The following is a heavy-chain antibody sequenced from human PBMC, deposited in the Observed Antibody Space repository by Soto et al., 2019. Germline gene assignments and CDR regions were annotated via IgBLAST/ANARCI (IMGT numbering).Heavy chain of an antibody. CDR1: GFTFSSYA. CDR3: AKDPYYYDTSEMDV. V-gene: IGHV3-23*01. J-gene: IGHJ6*02. D-gene: IGHD3-22*01. CDR2: IGGSGGST. Sequence: PGGSLRLSCAASGFTFSSYAMSWVRQAPGKGLEWVSAIGGSGGSTYYADSVKGRFTISRDNSKNTLFLQMNSLRAEDTAVYYCAKDPYYYDTSEMDVGGQGTTDTVSS.